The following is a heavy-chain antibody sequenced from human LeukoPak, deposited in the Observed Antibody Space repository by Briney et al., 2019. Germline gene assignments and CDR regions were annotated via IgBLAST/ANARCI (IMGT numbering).Heavy chain of an antibody. D-gene: IGHD1-26*01. CDR3: VKSGGYGLIDY. J-gene: IGHJ4*02. Sequence: SETLSLTCTVSGASISGSGYYLGWIRQPPGKGLEWIGNIYYTGSAYYNASLQSRVTISIDTSKNQFSLRLNSVTAADTAMYYCVKSGGYGLIDYWGQGTLVTVSS. CDR1: GASISGSGYY. V-gene: IGHV4-39*01. CDR2: IYYTGSA.